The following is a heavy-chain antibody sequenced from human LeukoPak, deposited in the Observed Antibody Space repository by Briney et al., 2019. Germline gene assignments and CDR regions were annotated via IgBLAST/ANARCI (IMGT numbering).Heavy chain of an antibody. CDR3: AREGRMSMGIEY. J-gene: IGHJ4*02. D-gene: IGHD4/OR15-4a*01. V-gene: IGHV4-34*01. CDR2: INHGGST. CDR1: GGSLSGYY. Sequence: SETLSLTCAVYGGSLSGYYWSWIRQSPGKGLEWIGEINHGGSTNYNPSLKGRVTMSVDTSKNHFSPKLSSVTAADTAVYFCAREGRMSMGIEYWGQGTLVTVSS.